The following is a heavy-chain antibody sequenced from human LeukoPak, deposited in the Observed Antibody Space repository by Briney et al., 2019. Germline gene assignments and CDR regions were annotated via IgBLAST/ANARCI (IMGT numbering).Heavy chain of an antibody. CDR3: AREDSGYDRYYYYGMDV. Sequence: GGSLRLSCAASGFTFSHFWMSWVRQAPGKGLEWVAYIKKTGSETYYVDSVKGRFTITRDNTRNSLFLQMYSLRAEDTAVYFCAREDSGYDRYYYYGMDVWGQGTTVTVSS. CDR2: IKKTGSET. V-gene: IGHV3-7*01. D-gene: IGHD5-12*01. J-gene: IGHJ6*02. CDR1: GFTFSHFW.